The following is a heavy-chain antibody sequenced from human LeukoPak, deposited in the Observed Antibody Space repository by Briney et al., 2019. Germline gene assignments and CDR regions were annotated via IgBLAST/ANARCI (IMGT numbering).Heavy chain of an antibody. D-gene: IGHD2-21*02. CDR3: ATDRDNSDWQKRFDS. J-gene: IGHJ4*02. CDR2: INQDASEI. Sequence: GGSLRLSYAASGFTFSTYWMNWYRQAPGKGLEWVGNINQDASEINYVDSVRGRFTISRDNAKNSLHLQMNSLRAEDTAVYYCATDRDNSDWQKRFDSWGQGTLVTVSS. CDR1: GFTFSTYW. V-gene: IGHV3-7*01.